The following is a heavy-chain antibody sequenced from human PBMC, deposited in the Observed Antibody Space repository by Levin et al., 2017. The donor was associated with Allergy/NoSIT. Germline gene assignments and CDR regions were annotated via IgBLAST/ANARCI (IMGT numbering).Heavy chain of an antibody. V-gene: IGHV4-39*07. CDR2: FYYTGDT. J-gene: IGHJ4*02. CDR1: GGFISTGHYY. Sequence: PGGSLRLSCSVSGGFISTGHYYWGWIRQPPGKGLEWIASFYYTGDTFYSPSLKSRVTISADTSQNQLSLKLHSVTAADTAVYYCVRAADSWGQGTLVTVS. CDR3: VRAADS.